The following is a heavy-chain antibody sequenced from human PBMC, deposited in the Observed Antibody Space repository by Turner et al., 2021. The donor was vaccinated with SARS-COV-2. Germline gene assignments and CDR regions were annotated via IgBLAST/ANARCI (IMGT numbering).Heavy chain of an antibody. J-gene: IGHJ6*02. CDR1: GLTFSSYG. D-gene: IGHD1-26*01. CDR2: ISYDGSDK. V-gene: IGHV3-30*18. Sequence: QEQLVESGGGVVKPGRSLTPSGAASGLTFSSYGMHWDRQAPGKGLEWVAVISYDGSDKYYADSVKGRFTISRDNSKNTLYLQMNSLRAEDTAVYYCAKESGSYYYYYYGMDVWGQGTTVTVSS. CDR3: AKESGSYYYYYYGMDV.